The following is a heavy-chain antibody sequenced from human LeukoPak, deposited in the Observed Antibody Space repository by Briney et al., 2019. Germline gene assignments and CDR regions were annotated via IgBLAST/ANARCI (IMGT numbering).Heavy chain of an antibody. J-gene: IGHJ6*03. Sequence: PSQTLSLTCTVSGGSLSSGSYYWSWIRQPAGEGLEWIGRIYTSGSTNYNPSLKSRVTISVDTSKNQFSLKLSSVTAADTAVYYCARCRYCSSTSCYTRPYYMDVWGKGTTVTVSS. D-gene: IGHD2-2*02. CDR3: ARCRYCSSTSCYTRPYYMDV. CDR1: GGSLSSGSYY. V-gene: IGHV4-61*02. CDR2: IYTSGST.